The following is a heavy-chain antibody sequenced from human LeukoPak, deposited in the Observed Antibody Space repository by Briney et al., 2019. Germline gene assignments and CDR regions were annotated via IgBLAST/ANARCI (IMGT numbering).Heavy chain of an antibody. D-gene: IGHD2-15*01. CDR2: INHSGST. CDR3: ANSLGYCSGGSCYSEYNYLDP. Sequence: SETLSLTCAIYGGSFSGYYWSWIRQPPGKGLEWIGEINHSGSTHYNPSLKSRVTISIDTSKNQFSLKVSSVTAADTAVYYCANSLGYCSGGSCYSEYNYLDPWGQGTLVTVSS. CDR1: GGSFSGYY. J-gene: IGHJ5*02. V-gene: IGHV4-34*01.